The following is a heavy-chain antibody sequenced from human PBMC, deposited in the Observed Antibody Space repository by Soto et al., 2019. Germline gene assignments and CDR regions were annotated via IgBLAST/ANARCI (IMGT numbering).Heavy chain of an antibody. CDR2: ISPHNGNA. J-gene: IGHJ4*02. CDR1: GYPFTSNR. V-gene: IGHV1-18*01. D-gene: IGHD6-19*01. CDR3: ARDRSGWYDF. Sequence: ASVKVSFKTSGYPFTSNRISWLRRAPGQGLEWMGWISPHNGNAKYAQKFQDRVTMTADTAASTVYMELRSLRSDDSAVFYCARDRSGWYDFWGQGTLVTVSS.